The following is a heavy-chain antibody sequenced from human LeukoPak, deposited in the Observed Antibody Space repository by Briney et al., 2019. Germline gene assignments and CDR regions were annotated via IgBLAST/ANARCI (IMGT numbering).Heavy chain of an antibody. J-gene: IGHJ4*02. CDR2: IWYDGSNK. D-gene: IGHD5-12*01. Sequence: GGSLRLSCAASGFTFSSFGMHCGRQAPGKGLEWVAVIWYDGSNKKYVESVKGRFTISRDNSKNTLYLQMNSLRAEDTAVYYCVRVRVATMGPPDYWGQGTLVTVSS. CDR3: VRVRVATMGPPDY. V-gene: IGHV3-33*01. CDR1: GFTFSSFG.